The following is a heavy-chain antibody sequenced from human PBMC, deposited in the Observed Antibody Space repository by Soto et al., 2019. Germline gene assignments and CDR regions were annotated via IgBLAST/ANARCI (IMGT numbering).Heavy chain of an antibody. CDR1: GDTFTSYY. V-gene: IGHV1-46*01. CDR2: MTPSDGST. J-gene: IGHJ3*02. D-gene: IGHD2-21*02. Sequence: QVQLVQSGAEVKRPGASVKVSCKAPGDTFTSYYLNWVRQAPGQGLEWMGVMTPSDGSTNYAQSFQGRVTMTRDTSTRTVYVELSSLRSEDTAVYYCAKHCGGDCSNGFDIWGQGTKVTVSS. CDR3: AKHCGGDCSNGFDI.